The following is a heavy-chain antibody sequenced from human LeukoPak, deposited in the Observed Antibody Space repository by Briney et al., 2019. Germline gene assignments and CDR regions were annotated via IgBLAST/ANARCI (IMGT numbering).Heavy chain of an antibody. CDR1: GYTFTGHY. D-gene: IGHD1-26*01. CDR2: INPNSGGT. V-gene: IGHV1-2*02. CDR3: ARDYGFYSGLYFFDY. Sequence: RASVKVSCKASGYTFTGHYIHWVRQAPGQGLEWMGWINPNSGGTKYAQKFQGRVTMTRDTSISTAYMELSKLRSDDTAVYSCARDYGFYSGLYFFDYWGQGTLVTVSS. J-gene: IGHJ4*02.